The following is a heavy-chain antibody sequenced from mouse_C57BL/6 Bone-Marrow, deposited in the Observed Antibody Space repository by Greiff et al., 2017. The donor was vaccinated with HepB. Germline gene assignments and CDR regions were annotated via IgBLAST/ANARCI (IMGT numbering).Heavy chain of an antibody. CDR2: IDPEDGET. D-gene: IGHD1-1*01. V-gene: IGHV14-2*01. J-gene: IGHJ4*01. Sequence: VQLKQSGAELAKPGASVKLSCTASGFNIKDYYMHWVKQRTEQGLEWIGRIDPEDGETKYAPKFQGKATITADTSSNTAYLQLSSLTSEDTAVYYCASLYYGSRNAMDYWGQGTSVTVSS. CDR1: GFNIKDYY. CDR3: ASLYYGSRNAMDY.